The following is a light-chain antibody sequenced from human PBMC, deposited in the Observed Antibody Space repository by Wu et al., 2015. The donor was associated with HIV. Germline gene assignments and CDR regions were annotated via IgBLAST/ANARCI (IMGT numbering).Light chain of an antibody. CDR3: QQRLDWPPLT. CDR1: QSISRN. V-gene: IGKV1-39*01. J-gene: IGKJ4*01. CDR2: CI. Sequence: DIQMTQSPSSLSASVGDRITITCRASQSISRNLNWYQQKPGKAPKLPNLCCIRFEKKEPHSRFSGSGSGTDFTLTISSLEPEDFAVYYCQQRLDWPPLTFGGGTKVRDQT.